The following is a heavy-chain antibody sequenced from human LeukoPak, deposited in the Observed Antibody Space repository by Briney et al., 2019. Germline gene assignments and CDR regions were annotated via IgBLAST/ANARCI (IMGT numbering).Heavy chain of an antibody. J-gene: IGHJ5*02. CDR1: GFTFSSYA. CDR3: AKREWELPQYNWFDP. D-gene: IGHD1-26*01. CDR2: ISGSGGST. V-gene: IGHV3-23*01. Sequence: GGSLRLSCAASGFTFSSYAMSWVRQAPGKGLEWVSAISGSGGSTYYADSVKGRFTISGDNPKNTLYLQMNSLRAEDTAVYYCAKREWELPQYNWFDPWGQGTLVTVSS.